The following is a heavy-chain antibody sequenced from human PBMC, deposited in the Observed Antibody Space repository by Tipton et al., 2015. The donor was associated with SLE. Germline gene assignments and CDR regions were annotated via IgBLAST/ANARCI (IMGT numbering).Heavy chain of an antibody. D-gene: IGHD3-22*01. CDR2: INHSGST. CDR1: GGSFSGYY. V-gene: IGHV4-34*01. Sequence: TLSLTCAVYGGSFSGYYWSWIRQPPGKGLEWIGEINHSGSTNYNPSLKSRVTISVDTSKNQFSLKLSSVTAADTAVYYCARGYYYDSSGSDDAFDIWGQGTMVSVSS. J-gene: IGHJ3*02. CDR3: ARGYYYDSSGSDDAFDI.